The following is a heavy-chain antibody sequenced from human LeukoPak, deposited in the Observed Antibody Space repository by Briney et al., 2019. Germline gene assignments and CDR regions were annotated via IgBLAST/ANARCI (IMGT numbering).Heavy chain of an antibody. CDR2: INHVGST. J-gene: IGHJ4*02. CDR1: AGSFSGYT. Sequence: SETLSLTCAVSAGSFSGYTWSWIRQPPGKGLEWIGEINHVGSTSYSPSLKSRVTISVDTSKIQFSLILNSVTAADTAVYFCARETALYSTSKVGRAFDSWGQGTLVTVSS. V-gene: IGHV4-34*01. D-gene: IGHD2-2*01. CDR3: ARETALYSTSKVGRAFDS.